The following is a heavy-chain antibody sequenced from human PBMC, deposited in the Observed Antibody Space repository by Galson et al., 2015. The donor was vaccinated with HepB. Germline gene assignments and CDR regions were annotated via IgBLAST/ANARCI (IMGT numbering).Heavy chain of an antibody. CDR1: GFTFSSYW. Sequence: SLRLSCAASGFTFSSYWMSWVRQAPGKGLEWVANINQDGSEKYYVDSVKGRFTISRDNAKNSLYLQMNSLRAEDTAVYYCARDRYCISSRCYTWGDAFDIWGQGTMVTVSS. D-gene: IGHD2-2*02. V-gene: IGHV3-7*01. CDR3: ARDRYCISSRCYTWGDAFDI. CDR2: INQDGSEK. J-gene: IGHJ3*02.